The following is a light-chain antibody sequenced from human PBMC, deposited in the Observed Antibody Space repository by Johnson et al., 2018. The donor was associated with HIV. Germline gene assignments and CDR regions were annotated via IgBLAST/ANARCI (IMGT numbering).Light chain of an antibody. V-gene: IGLV1-51*01. CDR3: GTWDNSLSAGV. J-gene: IGLJ1*01. CDR2: DTD. CDR1: SSKIGNNF. Sequence: QSVLTQPPSVSAAPGQKVTISCSGSSSKIGNNFVSWYQQVPGTAPKLLIYDTDKRPSGIPDRFSGSKSGTSATLGISGLQTGDEADYYCGTWDNSLSAGVVGSGTKFTVL.